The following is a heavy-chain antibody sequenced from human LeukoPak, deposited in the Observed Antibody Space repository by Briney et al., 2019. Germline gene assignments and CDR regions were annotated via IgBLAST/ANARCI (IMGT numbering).Heavy chain of an antibody. J-gene: IGHJ4*02. V-gene: IGHV1-18*01. CDR1: GYTFTSYG. D-gene: IGHD1-1*01. Sequence: ASVKVSCKASGYTFTSYGISWVRQAPGQGLEWMGWVNAYNGNTNYAQKFQGRVTMTTDTSMSTAYMELRSLRSDDTAVYYCAREIEPGTTGTLANWGQGTLVTVSS. CDR2: VNAYNGNT. CDR3: AREIEPGTTGTLAN.